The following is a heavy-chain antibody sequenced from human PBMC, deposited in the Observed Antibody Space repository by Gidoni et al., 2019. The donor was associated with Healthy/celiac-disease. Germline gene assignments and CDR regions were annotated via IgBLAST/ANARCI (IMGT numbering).Heavy chain of an antibody. V-gene: IGHV1-24*01. Sequence: QVQLVQSGAEVKKPGASVMVSCKVSGDTLIELSMHWVRQAPGKGLEWMGGFDPDDGKTIYAQKFQGRVTMTEDTSTDTAYMELSSLRSEDTAVYYCATVYCGGDCLQAIDNYYFDYWGQGTLVTVSS. CDR1: GDTLIELS. CDR2: FDPDDGKT. J-gene: IGHJ4*02. CDR3: ATVYCGGDCLQAIDNYYFDY. D-gene: IGHD2-21*02.